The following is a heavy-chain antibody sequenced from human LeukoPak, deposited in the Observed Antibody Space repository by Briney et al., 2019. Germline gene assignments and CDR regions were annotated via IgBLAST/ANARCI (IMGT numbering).Heavy chain of an antibody. CDR1: GGTFSSYA. CDR3: ASVGIAAAVYYFDY. J-gene: IGHJ4*02. CDR2: IIPIFGTA. Sequence: GASVKVSCKASGGTFSSYAISWVRQAPGQGLEWMGGIIPIFGTANYAQKFQGRVTITADESTSTAYMELSSLRSEDTAVYYCASVGIAAAVYYFDYWGQGTLVTVSS. V-gene: IGHV1-69*13. D-gene: IGHD6-13*01.